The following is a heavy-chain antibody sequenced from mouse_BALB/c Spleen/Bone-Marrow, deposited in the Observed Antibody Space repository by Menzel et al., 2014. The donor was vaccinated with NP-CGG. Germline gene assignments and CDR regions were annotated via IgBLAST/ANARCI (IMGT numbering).Heavy chain of an antibody. Sequence: QGQLEESGAELAKPGASVKKSCKAFGYTFTSYWMQWGKQRAGKGLEWIGYINPSTGYTEYNQKFKDKATLTADKSSSTAYMQLSSLTSEDSAVYYCARLTTVVPYDYWGQGTTLTVSS. V-gene: IGHV1-7*01. D-gene: IGHD1-1*01. CDR2: INPSTGYT. J-gene: IGHJ2*01. CDR3: ARLTTVVPYDY. CDR1: GYTFTSYW.